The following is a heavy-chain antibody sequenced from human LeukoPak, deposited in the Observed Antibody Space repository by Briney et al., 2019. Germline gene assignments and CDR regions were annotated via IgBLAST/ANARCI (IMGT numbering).Heavy chain of an antibody. CDR1: GYTFTSHY. Sequence: ASVKVSCKASGYTFTSHYIHWVRQAAGQGVEWMGMIYPRDGSTSYAQKFQGRVTVTRDTSTSTVHMELSGLRSEDTAVYYCARDQEGFDYWGQGTLVTVSS. V-gene: IGHV1-46*01. CDR3: ARDQEGFDY. CDR2: IYPRDGST. J-gene: IGHJ4*02.